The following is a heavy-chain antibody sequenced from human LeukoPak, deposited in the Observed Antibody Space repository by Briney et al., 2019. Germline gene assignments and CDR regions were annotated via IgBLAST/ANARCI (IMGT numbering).Heavy chain of an antibody. V-gene: IGHV1-2*04. CDR1: GYTFTGYY. Sequence: ASVKVSCKASGYTFTGYYMHWVRQAPGQGLEWMGWINPNSGGTNYAQKFQGWVTMTRDTSISTAYMELSRLRSDDTAVYYCAREGSARDYVFDYWGQGTLVTVSS. J-gene: IGHJ4*02. CDR3: AREGSARDYVFDY. D-gene: IGHD4-17*01. CDR2: INPNSGGT.